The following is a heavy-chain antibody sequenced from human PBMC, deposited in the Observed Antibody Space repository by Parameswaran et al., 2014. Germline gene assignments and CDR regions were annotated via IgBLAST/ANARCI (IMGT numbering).Heavy chain of an antibody. CDR3: ASRNYYDSSGYYYGY. Sequence: VRQAPGKGLEWIGYIYYSGSTYYNPSLKSRVTISVDTSKNQFSLKLSSVTAADTAVYYCASRNYYDSSGYYYGYWGQGTLVTVSS. J-gene: IGHJ4*02. CDR2: IYYSGST. D-gene: IGHD3-22*01. V-gene: IGHV4-31*02.